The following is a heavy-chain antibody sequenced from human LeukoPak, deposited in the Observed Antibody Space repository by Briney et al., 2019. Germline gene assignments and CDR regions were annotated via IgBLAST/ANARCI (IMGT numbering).Heavy chain of an antibody. CDR2: ISYDGSNK. Sequence: GGSLRVSCVASGFTFSSYAMHWVCPAPGKGLEWVAVISYDGSNKYYADSVKGGFTISRDNSKNTLYLQINSQIAEDTAVYYCAKDDVGSSGYYDYWGQGTLVTVSS. J-gene: IGHJ4*02. D-gene: IGHD3-22*01. V-gene: IGHV3-30-3*01. CDR3: AKDDVGSSGYYDY. CDR1: GFTFSSYA.